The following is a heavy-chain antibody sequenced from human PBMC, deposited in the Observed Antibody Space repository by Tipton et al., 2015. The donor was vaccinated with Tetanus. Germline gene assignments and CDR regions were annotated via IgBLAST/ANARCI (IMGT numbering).Heavy chain of an antibody. CDR3: ARRLGPYTGDQIWHFDL. D-gene: IGHD3-16*01. V-gene: IGHV5-51*01. CDR2: IYPGDSDT. Sequence: VQLVQSGAEVKKAGESLKISCTGSGYSFNIYWLAWVRQMPGKGLEWMGIIYPGDSDTRYSPSFQGQVTISADKSITTAYLQRGSLRASDTAMYYCARRLGPYTGDQIWHFDLWGRGALVTVSS. CDR1: GYSFNIYW. J-gene: IGHJ2*01.